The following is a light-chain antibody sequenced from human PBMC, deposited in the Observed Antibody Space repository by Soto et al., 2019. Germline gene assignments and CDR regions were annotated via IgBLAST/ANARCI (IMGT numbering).Light chain of an antibody. J-gene: IGLJ1*01. V-gene: IGLV2-14*01. CDR1: SSDVGGYTY. Sequence: QSVLTQPASVSGSPRQSITISCTGTSSDVGGYTYVSWYQQHPGKAPKLMIYEVNKRPSGVSNRFSGSKSGNTASLTISGLQAEEEADYYCSSYTSRSTLVFGTGTKVTVL. CDR3: SSYTSRSTLV. CDR2: EVN.